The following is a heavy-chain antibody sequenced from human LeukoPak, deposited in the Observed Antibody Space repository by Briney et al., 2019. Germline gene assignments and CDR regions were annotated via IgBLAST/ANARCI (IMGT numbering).Heavy chain of an antibody. V-gene: IGHV5-51*01. D-gene: IGHD3-22*01. CDR2: IYPGDSDT. J-gene: IGHJ3*02. Sequence: GESLKISCKGSGFSFTNYWIAWVRQMPGKGLEWMGIIYPGDSDTRYSPSFQGQVTISADKSISTAYLQWSSLKASDTAMYYCARQKYYYDSSGYLDAFDIWGQGTMVTVSS. CDR3: ARQKYYYDSSGYLDAFDI. CDR1: GFSFTNYW.